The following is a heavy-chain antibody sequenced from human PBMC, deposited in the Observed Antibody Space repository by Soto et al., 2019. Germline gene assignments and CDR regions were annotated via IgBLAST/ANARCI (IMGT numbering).Heavy chain of an antibody. CDR3: AKDITSLGYCSSTSCPNAFDI. D-gene: IGHD2-2*01. V-gene: IGHV3-9*01. CDR1: GFTFDDYA. Sequence: PGGSLRLSCAASGFTFDDYAMHWVRQAPGKGLEWVSGISWNSGSIGYADSVKGRFTISRDNAKNSLYLQMNSLRAEDTALYYCAKDITSLGYCSSTSCPNAFDIWGQGTMVTVS. J-gene: IGHJ3*02. CDR2: ISWNSGSI.